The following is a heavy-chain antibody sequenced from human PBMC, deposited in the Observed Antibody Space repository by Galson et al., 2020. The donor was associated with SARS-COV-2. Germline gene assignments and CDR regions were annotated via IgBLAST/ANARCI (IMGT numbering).Heavy chain of an antibody. CDR1: GGSISSGGFY. CDR2: IFSSGTT. D-gene: IGHD3-9*01. Sequence: SETLSLTCDVSGGSISSGGFYWSWIRQHPGKGLEWIGYIFSSGTTYYNPSLKSRVTMSVDTSKNQFSLKLSSVTAADTAVYYCARLMLNLSGSANSRYFDYWGQGTLVTVSS. CDR3: ARLMLNLSGSANSRYFDY. V-gene: IGHV4-31*02. J-gene: IGHJ4*02.